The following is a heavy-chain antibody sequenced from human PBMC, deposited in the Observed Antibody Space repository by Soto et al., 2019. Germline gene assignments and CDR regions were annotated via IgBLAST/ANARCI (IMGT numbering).Heavy chain of an antibody. J-gene: IGHJ4*02. CDR1: GFTVSSDF. CDR3: ASRGD. V-gene: IGHV3-66*01. D-gene: IGHD2-21*01. CDR2: IYRGGNT. Sequence: EVQLVESGGGLVQPGGSLRLSCAASGFTVSSDFMAWVRQAPGKGLDWVSTIYRGGNTYHADSVKGRFTISRDNSKNTLYLQMNSLRAEDTAVYYCASRGDWGQGALVTVSS.